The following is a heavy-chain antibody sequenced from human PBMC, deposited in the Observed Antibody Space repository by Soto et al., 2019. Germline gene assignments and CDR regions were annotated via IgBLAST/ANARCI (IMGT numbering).Heavy chain of an antibody. CDR1: GFTFSGYA. V-gene: IGHV3-30*04. J-gene: IGHJ6*02. CDR2: VSYTGNNK. CDR3: SRDRGGRSSLFAMDV. D-gene: IGHD6-6*01. Sequence: QVQLVESGGGVVQPGRSLRLSCTASGFTFSGYAMYWVRQAPGKGLEWVAFVSYTGNNKYYADSVKGRFSISRNNSKNTLCLEVASLRGEDTAVYYCSRDRGGRSSLFAMDVWGQGTTVTVSS.